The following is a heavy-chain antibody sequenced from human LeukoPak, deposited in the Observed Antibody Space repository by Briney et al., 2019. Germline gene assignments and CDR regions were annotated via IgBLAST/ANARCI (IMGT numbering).Heavy chain of an antibody. V-gene: IGHV3-7*01. Sequence: PGGSLRLSCVASGFPFSSYWMTWVRQAPGKGLEWVANIKQDGSKKSYVDSVKGRFTISRDNAKNSLYLQMNSLRAEDTAVYYCARDTSLDVWGQGTTVTVSS. J-gene: IGHJ6*02. CDR3: ARDTSLDV. CDR1: GFPFSSYW. D-gene: IGHD2/OR15-2a*01. CDR2: IKQDGSKK.